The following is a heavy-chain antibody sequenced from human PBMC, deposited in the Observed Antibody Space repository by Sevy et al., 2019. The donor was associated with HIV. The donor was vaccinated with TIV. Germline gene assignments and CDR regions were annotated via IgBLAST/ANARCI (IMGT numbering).Heavy chain of an antibody. Sequence: GGSLRLSCAAPGFTFSSYAMHWVRQAPGKGLEWVAVISYDGSNKYYADSVKGRFTISRDNSKNTLYLQMNSLRAEDTAVYYCARANEYYDFWGYTTGYFDYWGQGTLVTVSS. V-gene: IGHV3-30-3*01. D-gene: IGHD3-3*01. CDR3: ARANEYYDFWGYTTGYFDY. CDR1: GFTFSSYA. CDR2: ISYDGSNK. J-gene: IGHJ4*02.